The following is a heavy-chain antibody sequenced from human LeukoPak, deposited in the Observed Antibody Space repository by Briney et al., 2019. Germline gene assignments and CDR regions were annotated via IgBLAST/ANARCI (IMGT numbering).Heavy chain of an antibody. D-gene: IGHD6-19*01. V-gene: IGHV3-30*02. CDR2: IRYDGSNK. CDR1: GFTFSSYG. CDR3: AKGGTWLEGAFDI. J-gene: IGHJ3*02. Sequence: PGGSLRLSCAASGFTFSSYGMHWVRQAPGKGLEWVAFIRYDGSNKYYADSVKGRFTISRDNSKNTLYLQMNSLRAEDTAVYYCAKGGTWLEGAFDIWGQGTMVTVSS.